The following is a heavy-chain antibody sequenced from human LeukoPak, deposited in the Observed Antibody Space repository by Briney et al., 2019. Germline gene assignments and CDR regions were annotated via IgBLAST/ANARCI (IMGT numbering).Heavy chain of an antibody. CDR2: ISSSSSTI. D-gene: IGHD3-22*01. V-gene: IGHV3-48*04. CDR1: GFTFSSYS. Sequence: GGSLRLSCAASGFTFSSYSMNWVRHAPGKGLEWVSYISSSSSTIYYADSVKGRFTISRDNAKNSLYLQMNSMRAEDTAVYYCARGAIGDEEKDYYDSSGYFPYFDYWGQGTLVTVSS. J-gene: IGHJ4*02. CDR3: ARGAIGDEEKDYYDSSGYFPYFDY.